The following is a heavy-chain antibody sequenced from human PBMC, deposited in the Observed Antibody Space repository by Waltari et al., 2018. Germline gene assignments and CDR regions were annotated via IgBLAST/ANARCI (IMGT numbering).Heavy chain of an antibody. V-gene: IGHV1-69*12. CDR2: LIPIFGTP. J-gene: IGHJ5*01. Sequence: VHLVQSGAEVKKPGSSVKVSCKASGDTFGRFATAWERQAPGQGLEWMGGLIPIFGTPNYAQEFQGRLTITADESANTVYMELGSLRPDDTAVYFCSRRQIGGPLDPWGQGTLVTVSS. CDR1: GDTFGRFA. CDR3: SRRQIGGPLDP. D-gene: IGHD1-1*01.